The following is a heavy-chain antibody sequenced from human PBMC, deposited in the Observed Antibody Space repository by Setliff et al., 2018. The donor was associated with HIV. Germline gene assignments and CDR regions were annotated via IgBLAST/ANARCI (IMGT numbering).Heavy chain of an antibody. CDR3: ARVSSTYWYSIFRNYYYHMDV. D-gene: IGHD2-8*02. CDR2: INHRGST. Sequence: PSETLSLTCAVYGGSFSDYYWTWIRQSPGKGLEWIGEINHRGSTNYNPSLKRRVTVSVDTSKNQFSLKLGSVTAADTAVYYCARVSSTYWYSIFRNYYYHMDVWGKGTTVTVSS. J-gene: IGHJ6*03. V-gene: IGHV4-34*01. CDR1: GGSFSDYY.